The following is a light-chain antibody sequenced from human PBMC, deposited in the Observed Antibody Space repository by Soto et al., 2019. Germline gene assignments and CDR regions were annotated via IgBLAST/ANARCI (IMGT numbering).Light chain of an antibody. J-gene: IGKJ4*01. CDR3: QQYGSSTLT. V-gene: IGKV3-20*01. CDR1: QSIRSNS. Sequence: EIVLTQSPGTLYLSPGQRATLSCRASQSIRSNSLAWYQQRPGQAPRLLIYGASSRATGIPDRFSGGGSGTDFSLTISRLEHEDFSVYYCQQYGSSTLTFCGGTKVDIK. CDR2: GAS.